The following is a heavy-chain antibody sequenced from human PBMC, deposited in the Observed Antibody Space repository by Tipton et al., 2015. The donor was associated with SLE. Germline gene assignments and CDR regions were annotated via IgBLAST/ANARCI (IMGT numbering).Heavy chain of an antibody. Sequence: SLRLSCAASGFTFNTYGMHWVRQAPGKGLEWVAVISYDGSNKYYADSVKGRFSISRDNAKNSLYLQMNNLRADDTALYYCGREIPAGATALDYWGQGTLVTVSS. D-gene: IGHD1-26*01. J-gene: IGHJ4*02. CDR1: GFTFNTYG. V-gene: IGHV3-33*05. CDR3: GREIPAGATALDY. CDR2: ISYDGSNK.